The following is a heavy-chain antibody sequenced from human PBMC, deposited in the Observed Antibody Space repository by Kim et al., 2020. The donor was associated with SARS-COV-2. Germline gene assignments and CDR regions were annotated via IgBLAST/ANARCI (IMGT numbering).Heavy chain of an antibody. CDR1: GFTFSNAW. V-gene: IGHV3-15*01. CDR2: IKSKTDGGTT. CDR3: LITDIVVVQATRSEGH. J-gene: IGHJ4*02. D-gene: IGHD2-2*01. Sequence: GGSLRLSCAASGFTFSNAWMSWVRQAPGKGLEWVGRIKSKTDGGTTDYAAPVKGRFTISRDDSKNTLYLQMNSLKTEDTAVYYCLITDIVVVQATRSEGHWGQGTLVTVSS.